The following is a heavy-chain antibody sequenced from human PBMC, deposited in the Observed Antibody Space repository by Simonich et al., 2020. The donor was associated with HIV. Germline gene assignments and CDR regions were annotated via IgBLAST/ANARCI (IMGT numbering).Heavy chain of an antibody. CDR2: ISWNSGSI. V-gene: IGHV3-9*01. J-gene: IGHJ4*02. CDR3: AKDKGAYYGSGSPVY. Sequence: EVQLVESGGGLVQPGRSLRLSCAASGFTFEDYAMDWVRQAPGNGVEGVAGISWNSGSIGYADSVKGRFTISRDNAKNSLYLQMNSLRAEDTALYYCAKDKGAYYGSGSPVYWGQGTLVTVSS. D-gene: IGHD3-10*01. CDR1: GFTFEDYA.